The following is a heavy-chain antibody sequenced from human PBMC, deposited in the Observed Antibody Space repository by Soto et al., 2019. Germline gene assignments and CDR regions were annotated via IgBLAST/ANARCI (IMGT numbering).Heavy chain of an antibody. CDR3: AKDLRRFLEWFPFDY. J-gene: IGHJ4*02. CDR1: GFTFSSYG. Sequence: GGSLRLSCAASGFTFSSYGMHWVRQAPGKGLEWVAVISYDGSNKYYADSVKGRFTISRDNSKNTLYLQMNSLRAEDTAVYYCAKDLRRFLEWFPFDYWGQGTLVTVSS. V-gene: IGHV3-30*18. D-gene: IGHD3-3*01. CDR2: ISYDGSNK.